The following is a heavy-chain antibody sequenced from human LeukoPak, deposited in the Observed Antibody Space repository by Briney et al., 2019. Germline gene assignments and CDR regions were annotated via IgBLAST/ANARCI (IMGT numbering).Heavy chain of an antibody. CDR2: INHSGST. CDR3: ARGRGSIFGVVKWGKIFDY. V-gene: IGHV4-34*01. Sequence: SETLSLTCAVYGGSFSGYYWSWIRQPPGKGLEWIGEINHSGSTNYNPSLKSRVTISVDTSKNLFSLKLSSVTAADTAVYYCARGRGSIFGVVKWGKIFDYWGQGTLVPSPQ. CDR1: GGSFSGYY. J-gene: IGHJ4*02. D-gene: IGHD3-3*01.